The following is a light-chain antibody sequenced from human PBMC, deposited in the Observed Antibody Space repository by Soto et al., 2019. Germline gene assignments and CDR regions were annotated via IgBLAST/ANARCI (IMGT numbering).Light chain of an antibody. J-gene: IGKJ5*01. CDR1: RSLDSGQ. V-gene: IGKV3-20*01. CDR3: QQYGGSPRT. Sequence: EIVLTQSPGTLSLSPGEGATLSCRASRSLDSGQLAWYQQKVGRAPRLLIHDAFIRATGIPDRFSGSGSGTDFTLTIARLEPEDFAVYYCQQYGGSPRTFGQGTRLEIK. CDR2: DAF.